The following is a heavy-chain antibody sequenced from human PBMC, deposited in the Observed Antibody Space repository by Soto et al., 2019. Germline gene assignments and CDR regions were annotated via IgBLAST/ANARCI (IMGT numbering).Heavy chain of an antibody. CDR1: GGSISSYY. D-gene: IGHD3-16*02. Sequence: SETLSLTCTVSGGSISSYYWSWIRQPPGKGLEWIGYIYYSGSTNYNPSLKSRVTISVDTSKNQFSLKLSSVTAADTAVYYCARGGVIVSSLDYWGQGTLVTVSS. V-gene: IGHV4-59*01. J-gene: IGHJ4*02. CDR2: IYYSGST. CDR3: ARGGVIVSSLDY.